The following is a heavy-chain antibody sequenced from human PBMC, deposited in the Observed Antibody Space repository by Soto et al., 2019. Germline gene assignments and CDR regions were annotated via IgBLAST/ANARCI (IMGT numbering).Heavy chain of an antibody. CDR1: GFTFSNFW. Sequence: GGSLRLSCVASGFTFSNFWMNWVRQTPGKGLEWVANIKPDGTAQAYVDSVKGRFTISRDNAKNSLYLQMNNLRAEDTAVYYCARPWNSDYTADAFDIWGQGTMVTVSS. D-gene: IGHD3-3*01. CDR3: ARPWNSDYTADAFDI. V-gene: IGHV3-7*01. J-gene: IGHJ3*02. CDR2: IKPDGTAQ.